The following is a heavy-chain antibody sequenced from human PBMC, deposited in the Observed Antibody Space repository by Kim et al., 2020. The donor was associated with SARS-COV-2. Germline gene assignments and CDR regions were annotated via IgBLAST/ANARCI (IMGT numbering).Heavy chain of an antibody. Sequence: ASVKVSCKVSGYTLTELSMHWVRQAPGKGLEWMGGFDPEDGETIYAQKFQGRVTMTEDTSTDTAYMELSSLRSEDTAVYYCATGFAVFGVVPTDYWGQGTLVTVSS. CDR3: ATGFAVFGVVPTDY. V-gene: IGHV1-24*01. J-gene: IGHJ4*02. D-gene: IGHD3-3*01. CDR1: GYTLTELS. CDR2: FDPEDGET.